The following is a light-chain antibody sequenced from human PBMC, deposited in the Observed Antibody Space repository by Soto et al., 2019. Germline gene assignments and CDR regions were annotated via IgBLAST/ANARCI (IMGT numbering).Light chain of an antibody. J-gene: IGKJ4*01. Sequence: IQMTQSPSSLSASVGDRVTITCQASQDISNYLNWYQQKPGKAPKLLIYDASNLETGVPSGFSGSGSGTDFTFTISSLQPEDIATYYCQQYDNLPFGGGTKVDIK. CDR1: QDISNY. CDR2: DAS. V-gene: IGKV1-33*01. CDR3: QQYDNLP.